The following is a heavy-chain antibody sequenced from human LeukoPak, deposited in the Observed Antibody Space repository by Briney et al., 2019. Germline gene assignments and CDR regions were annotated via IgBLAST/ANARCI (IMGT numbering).Heavy chain of an antibody. CDR1: GGSISSYY. CDR2: IYYSGST. D-gene: IGHD6-19*01. V-gene: IGHV4-59*08. J-gene: IGHJ5*02. Sequence: SETLSLTCTVSGGSISSYYWSWIRQPPGKGLEWIGYIYYSGSTNYNPSLKSRVTISVDTSKNQFSLKLSSVTAADTAVYYCARLRVAGSFRWFDPWGQGTLVTVSS. CDR3: ARLRVAGSFRWFDP.